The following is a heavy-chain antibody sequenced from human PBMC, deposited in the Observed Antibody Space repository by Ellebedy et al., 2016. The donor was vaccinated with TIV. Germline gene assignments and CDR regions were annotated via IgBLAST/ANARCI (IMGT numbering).Heavy chain of an antibody. J-gene: IGHJ4*02. D-gene: IGHD6-19*01. Sequence: PGGSLRLSCAASGFTFSSYSMNWVRQAPGKGLEWISYINSGSSSIYYADSVKGRFTISRDNSKNTLFLQMNGLRAEDTAVYYCARDRAGIEVAAYFDYWGQGTLVTVSS. CDR2: INSGSSSI. CDR1: GFTFSSYS. CDR3: ARDRAGIEVAAYFDY. V-gene: IGHV3-48*01.